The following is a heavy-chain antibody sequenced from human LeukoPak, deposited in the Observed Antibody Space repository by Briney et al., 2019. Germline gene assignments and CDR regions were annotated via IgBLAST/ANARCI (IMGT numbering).Heavy chain of an antibody. CDR1: GYTFTSYY. CDR2: INPSGGST. D-gene: IGHD3-22*01. CDR3: ARDNYYDSSGYRDPYAFDI. V-gene: IGHV1-46*01. J-gene: IGHJ3*02. Sequence: ASVKVSCKASGYTFTSYYMHWVRQAPGQGLEWMGIINPSGGSTSYAQKFQGRVTMTRDTSTSTVYMELSSLRSEDTAVYYCARDNYYDSSGYRDPYAFDIWGQGTKVTVSS.